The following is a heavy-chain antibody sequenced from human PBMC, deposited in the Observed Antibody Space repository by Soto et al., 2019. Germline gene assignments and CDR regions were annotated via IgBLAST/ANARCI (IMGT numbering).Heavy chain of an antibody. J-gene: IGHJ6*02. CDR1: GYTLTELS. CDR3: ATEGPGISAAGTSFYYYYGMDV. V-gene: IGHV1-24*01. Sequence: ASVKVSCKVSGYTLTELSMHWVRQAPGKGLEWMGGFDPEDGETIYAQKFQGRVTMTEDTSTDTAYMELSSLRSEDTAVYYCATEGPGISAAGTSFYYYYGMDVWGQGTTVTVSS. CDR2: FDPEDGET. D-gene: IGHD6-13*01.